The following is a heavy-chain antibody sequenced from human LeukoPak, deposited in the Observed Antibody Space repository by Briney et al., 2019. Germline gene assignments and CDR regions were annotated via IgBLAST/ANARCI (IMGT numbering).Heavy chain of an antibody. CDR1: GGSISSSSYY. Sequence: SETLSLTCTVSGGSISSSSYYWGWIRQPPGKGLEWIGIIYSSGSTYYNPSLKSRVTISVDTSQNQFSLKLSSVTAADTAVYYCARLSVGGGYDPNYYYGMDVWGQGTTVTVSS. J-gene: IGHJ6*02. V-gene: IGHV4-39*07. CDR2: IYSSGST. D-gene: IGHD5-12*01. CDR3: ARLSVGGGYDPNYYYGMDV.